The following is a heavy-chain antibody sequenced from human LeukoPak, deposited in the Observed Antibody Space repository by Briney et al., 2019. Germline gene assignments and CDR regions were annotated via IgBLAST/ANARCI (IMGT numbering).Heavy chain of an antibody. J-gene: IGHJ4*02. CDR1: GFTFSSHG. D-gene: IGHD1-20*01. CDR2: ISADGDTK. CDR3: ARLTGEALDY. V-gene: IGHV3-30*03. Sequence: GRSLRLSCAASGFTFSSHGMHWVRQAPGKGLEWVVVISADGDTKYYADSVKGRFTISRDNSKNTVYLEMNSLREEDTAVYYCARLTGEALDYWGQGTLVTVSS.